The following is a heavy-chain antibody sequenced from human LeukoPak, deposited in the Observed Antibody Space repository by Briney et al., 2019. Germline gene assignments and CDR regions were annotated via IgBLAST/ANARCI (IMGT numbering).Heavy chain of an antibody. D-gene: IGHD6-13*01. CDR3: ARDEAWLQLVGYYYYYMDV. J-gene: IGHJ6*03. CDR1: GYTFTGYY. Sequence: ASVKVSCKASGYTFTGYYMHWVRQAPGQGLEWMGWINPNSGGTNYAQKFQGRVTMTRDTSISTAYMELSRLRSDDTAVYYCARDEAWLQLVGYYYYYMDVWGKGTTVTVSS. V-gene: IGHV1-2*02. CDR2: INPNSGGT.